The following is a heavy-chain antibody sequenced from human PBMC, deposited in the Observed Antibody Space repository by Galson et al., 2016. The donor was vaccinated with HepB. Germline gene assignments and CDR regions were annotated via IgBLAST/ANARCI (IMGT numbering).Heavy chain of an antibody. CDR1: GFTFSRYD. D-gene: IGHD3-16*01. V-gene: IGHV3-13*04. Sequence: SLRLSCAASGFTFSRYDIHWVRQVTGKGLQWVSAIGGAGDTYYSGSVKGRFTISRENAKNSLYLQMNSLTAGDTAVYYCARESTGRGVDAFDIWGQWTMVIVSS. CDR3: ARESTGRGVDAFDI. J-gene: IGHJ3*02. CDR2: IGGAGDT.